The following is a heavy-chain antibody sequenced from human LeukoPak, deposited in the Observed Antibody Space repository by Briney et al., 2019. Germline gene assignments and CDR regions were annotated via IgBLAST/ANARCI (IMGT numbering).Heavy chain of an antibody. CDR2: ISSSSSYI. V-gene: IGHV3-21*01. J-gene: IGHJ5*02. CDR1: GFTFSSYS. Sequence: PGGSLRLSCAASGFTFSSYSMNWVRQAPGKGLEWVSSISSSSSYIYYADSVKGRFTISRDNAKNSLYLQMNSLRAEDTAVYYCAKSYYDFWSGPKYNWFDPWGQGTLVTVSS. D-gene: IGHD3-3*01. CDR3: AKSYYDFWSGPKYNWFDP.